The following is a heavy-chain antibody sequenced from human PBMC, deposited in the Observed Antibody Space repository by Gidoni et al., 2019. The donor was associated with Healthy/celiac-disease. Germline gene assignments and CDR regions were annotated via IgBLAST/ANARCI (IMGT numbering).Heavy chain of an antibody. Sequence: QVQLVQSGAEVKKPGASVKVSCKASGYTFTGYYMHWVRQATGQGLEWMGWINPNSGGTNYAQKFQGRVTMTRDTSISTAYMELSRLRSDDTAVYYCARAGEPSGSYYHWFDPWGQGTLVTVSS. CDR1: GYTFTGYY. CDR2: INPNSGGT. J-gene: IGHJ5*02. D-gene: IGHD1-26*01. CDR3: ARAGEPSGSYYHWFDP. V-gene: IGHV1-2*02.